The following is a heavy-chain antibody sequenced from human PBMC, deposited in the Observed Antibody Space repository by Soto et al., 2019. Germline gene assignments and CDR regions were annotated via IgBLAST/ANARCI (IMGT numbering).Heavy chain of an antibody. CDR2: NNHSGSS. J-gene: IGHJ4*02. CDR1: GGSFSGYY. V-gene: IGHV4-34*01. CDR3: ARGDQSYGYVY. D-gene: IGHD3-16*01. Sequence: QVHLPQWGAGLLKPSETLSLTCAVYGGSFSGYYWSWIRQPPGKGLEWIGENNHSGSSNYNPSLKSRVSISVDRSKNQFSLKLSSVTAADTAVYYCARGDQSYGYVYWGQGTLVTVSS.